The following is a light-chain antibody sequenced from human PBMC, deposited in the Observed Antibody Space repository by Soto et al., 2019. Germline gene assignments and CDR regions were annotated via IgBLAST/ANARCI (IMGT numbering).Light chain of an antibody. J-gene: IGLJ2*01. V-gene: IGLV2-14*01. CDR2: DAY. Sequence: QSVLTQPASVSGSPGQSITISCTGTSSDIGSYNYVSWYQQGPGKAPKLIIYDAYNRPSGVSNRFSGSKSGNTASLTISGLQTEDEADYYCSSFTTTSTLVFGGGTKVTVL. CDR3: SSFTTTSTLV. CDR1: SSDIGSYNY.